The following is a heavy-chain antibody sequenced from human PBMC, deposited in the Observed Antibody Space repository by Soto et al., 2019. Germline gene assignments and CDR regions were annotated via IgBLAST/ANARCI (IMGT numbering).Heavy chain of an antibody. D-gene: IGHD6-6*01. J-gene: IGHJ4*02. CDR2: INHSGST. V-gene: IGHV4-34*01. CDR3: AAYSSSPFHPIDY. Sequence: SETLSLTCAVYGGSFSGYYWSWIRQPPGKGLEWIGEINHSGSTNYNPSLKSRVTISVDTSKNQFSLKLSSVTAADTAVYYCAAYSSSPFHPIDYWGQGTLVTVSS. CDR1: GGSFSGYY.